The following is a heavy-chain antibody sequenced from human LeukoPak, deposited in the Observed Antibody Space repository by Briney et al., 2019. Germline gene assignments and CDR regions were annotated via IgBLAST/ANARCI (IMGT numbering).Heavy chain of an antibody. CDR3: ARDHYDSNFDY. D-gene: IGHD3-22*01. CDR1: GFTFSSYA. J-gene: IGHJ4*02. V-gene: IGHV3-30*04. CDR2: ISYDGSNK. Sequence: PGGSLRLSCAASGFTFSSYAMHWVRQAPGKGLGWVAVISYDGSNKYYADSVKGRFTISRDNSKNTLYLQMNSLRAEDTAVYYCARDHYDSNFDYWGQGTLVTVSS.